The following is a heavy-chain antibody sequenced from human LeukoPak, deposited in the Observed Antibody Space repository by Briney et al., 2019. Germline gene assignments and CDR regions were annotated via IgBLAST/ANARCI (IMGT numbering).Heavy chain of an antibody. D-gene: IGHD6-13*01. J-gene: IGHJ4*02. CDR2: IYYSGST. V-gene: IGHV4-59*01. Sequence: SETLSLTCTVSGGSISSYYWSWIRQPPGKGLEWIGYIYYSGSTNYNPSLKGRVTISVDTSKNQFSLKLSSVTAADTAVYYCAGPGIAPGYWGQGTLVTVSS. CDR1: GGSISSYY. CDR3: AGPGIAPGY.